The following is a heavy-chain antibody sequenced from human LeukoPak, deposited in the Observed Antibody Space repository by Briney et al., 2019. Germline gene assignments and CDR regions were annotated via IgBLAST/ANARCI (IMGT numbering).Heavy chain of an antibody. V-gene: IGHV3-30*02. Sequence: GGSLRLSCAASGFTFSSYAMHWVRQAPGKGLEWVAFIRYDGSNKYYADSVKGRFTISRDNSKNTLYLQMNSLRAEDTAVYYCAKEREGSYGGNSRGLDYWGQGTLVTVSS. J-gene: IGHJ4*02. CDR1: GFTFSSYA. D-gene: IGHD4-23*01. CDR2: IRYDGSNK. CDR3: AKEREGSYGGNSRGLDY.